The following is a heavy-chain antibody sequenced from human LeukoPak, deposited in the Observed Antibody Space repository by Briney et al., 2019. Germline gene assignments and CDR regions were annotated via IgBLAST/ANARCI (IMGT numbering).Heavy chain of an antibody. CDR2: INHSGGST. CDR1: GFTFSSYA. D-gene: IGHD5-18*01. J-gene: IGHJ6*03. V-gene: IGHV3-23*01. Sequence: GGSLRLSCAASGFTFSSYAMGWVRQAPGKGLEWVSAINHSGGSTYYADSVKGRFTISRDNFKNTLYLQMNSQRAEDTAVYYCAKRDTAISYHMDVWGKGPTVTVSS. CDR3: AKRDTAISYHMDV.